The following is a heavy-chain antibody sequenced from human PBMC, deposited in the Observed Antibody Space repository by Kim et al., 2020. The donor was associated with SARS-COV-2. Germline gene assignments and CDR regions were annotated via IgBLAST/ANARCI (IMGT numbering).Heavy chain of an antibody. D-gene: IGHD2-2*01. V-gene: IGHV3-11*01. Sequence: GRFTISRDNAKNSLYLQMNSLRAEDTAVYYCARDRRAGFCSSTSCYPFDYWGQGTLVTVSS. J-gene: IGHJ4*02. CDR3: ARDRRAGFCSSTSCYPFDY.